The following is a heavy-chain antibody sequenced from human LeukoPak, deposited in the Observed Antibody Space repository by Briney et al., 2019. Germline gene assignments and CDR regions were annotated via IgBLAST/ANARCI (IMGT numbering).Heavy chain of an antibody. Sequence: GGSLRLSCAASGFTLSSYSMNWVRQAPGKGLEWVSSISSSTNYIYYADSVKGRFTISRDNAKNSLYLQMNRLRAEDTAVYYCAKDYKADYWGQGTLVTVSS. CDR3: AKDYKADY. V-gene: IGHV3-21*04. CDR1: GFTLSSYS. J-gene: IGHJ4*02. CDR2: ISSSTNYI. D-gene: IGHD1-1*01.